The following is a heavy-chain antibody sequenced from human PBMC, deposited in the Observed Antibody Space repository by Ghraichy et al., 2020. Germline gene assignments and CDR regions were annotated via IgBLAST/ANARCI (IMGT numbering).Heavy chain of an antibody. Sequence: ASVKVSCKASGYTFTGYYMHWVRQAPGQGLEWMGWINPNSGGTNYAQKFQGWVTMTRDTSISTAYMELSRLRSDDTAVYYCARDLNPTVTTTRWGDYYYGMDVWGQGTTVTVSS. J-gene: IGHJ6*02. D-gene: IGHD4-17*01. CDR3: ARDLNPTVTTTRWGDYYYGMDV. V-gene: IGHV1-2*04. CDR1: GYTFTGYY. CDR2: INPNSGGT.